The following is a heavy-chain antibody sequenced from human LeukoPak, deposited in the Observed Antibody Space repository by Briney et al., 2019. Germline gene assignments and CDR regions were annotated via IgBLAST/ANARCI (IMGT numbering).Heavy chain of an antibody. D-gene: IGHD3-10*01. CDR2: IYPGDSDT. J-gene: IGHJ4*02. V-gene: IGHV5-51*01. CDR3: ARAPARYGSGSYTHYFDY. CDR1: GYSFISYW. Sequence: GESLKISCKGSGYSFISYWIGWVRQMPGKGLEWMGIIYPGDSDTRYSPSFQGQVIISADKSISTAYLHWSSLKASDTAMYYCARAPARYGSGSYTHYFDYWGQGTLVTVSS.